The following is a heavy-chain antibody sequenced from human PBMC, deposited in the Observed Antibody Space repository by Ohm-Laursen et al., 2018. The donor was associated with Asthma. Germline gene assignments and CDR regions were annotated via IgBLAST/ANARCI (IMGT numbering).Heavy chain of an antibody. J-gene: IGHJ1*01. CDR2: INPNSGGT. D-gene: IGHD1-7*01. CDR1: GYTFTGYS. CDR3: ARGVTGTTLYFQH. V-gene: IGHV1-2*04. Sequence: ASVKVSCKASGYTFTGYSMHWVRQAPGQGLEWMGWINPNSGGTNYAQKFQGWVTMTRDTSISTAYMELNRLRSDDTAVYFCARGVTGTTLYFQHWGQGTLVTVSS.